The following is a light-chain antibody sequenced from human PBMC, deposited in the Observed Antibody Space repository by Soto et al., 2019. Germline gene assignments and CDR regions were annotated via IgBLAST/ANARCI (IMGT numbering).Light chain of an antibody. Sequence: EIMLTQSPGTLSLSPGERATLSCRASQSFSSTYLAWYQQKPGQAPRLLIYGESSRATGIPDRFSGGGSGTDFSLTISRLDPEDFAAYYCQQYSSSPITFGQGTRLEIK. CDR2: GES. CDR1: QSFSSTY. J-gene: IGKJ5*01. CDR3: QQYSSSPIT. V-gene: IGKV3-20*01.